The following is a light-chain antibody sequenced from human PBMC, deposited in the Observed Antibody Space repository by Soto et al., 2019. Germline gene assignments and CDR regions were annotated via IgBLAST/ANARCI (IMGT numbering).Light chain of an antibody. CDR2: GAS. CDR3: QQYDASPYT. CDR1: QSISSNY. J-gene: IGKJ2*01. V-gene: IGKV3-20*01. Sequence: PGERATLSCRASQSISSNYLAWYQQKPGQAPRLLIYGASSRATGIPDRFSGSGSGTDFTLTISRLEPEDFAVFYCQQYDASPYTFGQGTKLEIK.